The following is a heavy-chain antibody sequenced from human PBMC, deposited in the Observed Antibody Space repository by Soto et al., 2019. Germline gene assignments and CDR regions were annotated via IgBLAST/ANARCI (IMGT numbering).Heavy chain of an antibody. D-gene: IGHD2-2*01. CDR2: INSDGSST. CDR1: GFTFSSYW. V-gene: IGHV3-74*01. CDR3: AREDIVVVPAAAIYYYYGMDV. Sequence: GGSLRLSCAASGFTFSSYWMHWVRQAPGKGLVWVSRINSDGSSTSYADSVKGRFTISGDNAKNTLYLQMKSLRAEDTAVYYCAREDIVVVPAAAIYYYYGMDVWGQGTTVTVSS. J-gene: IGHJ6*02.